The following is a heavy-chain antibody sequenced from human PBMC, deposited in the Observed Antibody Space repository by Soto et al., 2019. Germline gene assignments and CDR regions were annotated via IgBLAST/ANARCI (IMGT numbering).Heavy chain of an antibody. J-gene: IGHJ4*02. CDR2: INYSGNT. CDR1: GGSISSSNYY. D-gene: IGHD6-19*01. CDR3: ARLRAGPDNGWYWAFDY. V-gene: IGHV4-39*01. Sequence: QLQLQESGPGLVKPSETLSLTCVVSGGSISSSNYYWGWIRQPPGKGLELIGNINYSGNTYYNPSLKSRVTISVDTSKSQFSLKLSSVTAADTAVYYCARLRAGPDNGWYWAFDYWGQGTLVTVSS.